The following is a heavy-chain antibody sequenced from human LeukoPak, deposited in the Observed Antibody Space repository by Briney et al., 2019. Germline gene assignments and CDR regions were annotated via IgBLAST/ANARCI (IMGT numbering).Heavy chain of an antibody. D-gene: IGHD3-9*01. V-gene: IGHV1-69*06. CDR2: IIPLFGSA. Sequence: GASVKVSCRASGGTFSSYAINWVRQAPGQGLEWMGGIIPLFGSANYAQKFQGRVTITADKSTRTAYMELSSLRSEDTAVYYCARGGNYDILTGYYKAYYYYMDVWGIGTTVTVSS. J-gene: IGHJ6*03. CDR1: GGTFSSYA. CDR3: ARGGNYDILTGYYKAYYYYMDV.